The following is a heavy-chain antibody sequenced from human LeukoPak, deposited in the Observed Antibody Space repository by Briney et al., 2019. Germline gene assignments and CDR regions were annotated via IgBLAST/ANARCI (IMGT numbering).Heavy chain of an antibody. CDR1: GFTFSSYG. D-gene: IGHD5-12*01. CDR2: ISSSGSTI. J-gene: IGHJ6*02. CDR3: ARDPASWLWPEVDGMDV. V-gene: IGHV3-48*04. Sequence: GGSLRLSCAASGFTFSSYGMHWVRQAPGKGLEWVSYISSSGSTIYYADSVKGRFTISRDNAKNSLYLQMNSLRAEDTAVYYCARDPASWLWPEVDGMDVWGQGTTVTVSS.